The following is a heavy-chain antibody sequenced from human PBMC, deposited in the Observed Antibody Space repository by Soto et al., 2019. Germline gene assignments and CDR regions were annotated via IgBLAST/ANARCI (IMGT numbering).Heavy chain of an antibody. Sequence: ASVKVSCKASGYTFTSYYIHWVRQAPGQGLEWMGRISPGNGGTSYAQKFQGRVTMTRDASISTAYMELSSLRSDDAAVYYCATMGSSGYDRSLAYWGQGALVTVSS. CDR3: ATMGSSGYDRSLAY. V-gene: IGHV1-2*02. CDR2: ISPGNGGT. D-gene: IGHD5-12*01. CDR1: GYTFTSYY. J-gene: IGHJ4*02.